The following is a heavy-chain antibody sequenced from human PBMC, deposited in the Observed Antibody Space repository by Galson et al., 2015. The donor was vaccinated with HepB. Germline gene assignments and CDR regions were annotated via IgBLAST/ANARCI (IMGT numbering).Heavy chain of an antibody. D-gene: IGHD6-19*01. V-gene: IGHV3-9*01. J-gene: IGHJ4*02. CDR3: AKDSRTVAGTFDY. CDR1: GFTFDDYA. CDR2: ISWNSGSI. Sequence: SLRLSCAASGFTFDDYAMHWVRQAPGKGLEWVSGISWNSGSIGYADSVKGRFTISRDNAKNSLYLQMNSLRAEDTALYYCAKDSRTVAGTFDYWGQGTLVTVSS.